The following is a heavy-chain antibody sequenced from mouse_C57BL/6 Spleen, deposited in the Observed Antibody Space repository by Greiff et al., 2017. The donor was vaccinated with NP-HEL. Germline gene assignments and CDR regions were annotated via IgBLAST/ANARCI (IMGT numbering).Heavy chain of an antibody. J-gene: IGHJ3*01. Sequence: VQLVESGGGLVKPGGSLKLSCAASGFTFSSYAMSWVRQTPEKRLEWVATISDGGSYTYYPDNVKGRFTISRDNAKNNLYLQMSHLKSEDTAMYYCARDREGFAYWGQGTLVTVSA. CDR1: GFTFSSYA. V-gene: IGHV5-4*01. D-gene: IGHD3-3*01. CDR3: ARDREGFAY. CDR2: ISDGGSYT.